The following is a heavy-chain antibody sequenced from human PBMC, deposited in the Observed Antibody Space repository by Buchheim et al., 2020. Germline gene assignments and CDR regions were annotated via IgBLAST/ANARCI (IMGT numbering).Heavy chain of an antibody. D-gene: IGHD2-15*01. CDR1: GFTFSSYA. CDR3: AREKETDRAVFDY. CDR2: ISYDGSNK. J-gene: IGHJ4*02. Sequence: QVQLVESGGGVVQPGRSLRLSCAASGFTFSSYAMHWVRQAPGKGLEWVAVISYDGSNKYYADSVKGRFTIPRHNSKNTLYLQMNSLRAEDTAVYYCAREKETDRAVFDYWGQGTL. V-gene: IGHV3-30-3*01.